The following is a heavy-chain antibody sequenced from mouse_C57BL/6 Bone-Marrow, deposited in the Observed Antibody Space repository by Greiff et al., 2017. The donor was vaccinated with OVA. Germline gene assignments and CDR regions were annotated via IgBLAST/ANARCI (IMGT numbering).Heavy chain of an antibody. J-gene: IGHJ3*01. CDR1: GYSFTGYY. D-gene: IGHD2-4*01. Sequence: VQLQQSGPELVKPGASVKISCKASGYSFTGYYMNWVKQSPEKSLEWIGEINPSTGGTTYNQKFKAKATLTVDKSSSTAYMQLKSLTSEDSAVYDCARGGDYDFWFAYWGQGTLVTVSA. CDR3: ARGGDYDFWFAY. CDR2: INPSTGGT. V-gene: IGHV1-42*01.